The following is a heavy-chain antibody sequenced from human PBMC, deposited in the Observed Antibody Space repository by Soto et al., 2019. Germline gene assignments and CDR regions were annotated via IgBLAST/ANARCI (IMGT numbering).Heavy chain of an antibody. J-gene: IGHJ6*02. V-gene: IGHV4-4*07. Sequence: SETLSLTCTVSGGSISRYCWRWIRQPSGKGLEWIGRIYPSGSTNYSPSLKSRVTMSVDTSKNQLSLKLSSATAADTAVYYCARGEIGNGYGMDVWGQGTTVT. CDR2: IYPSGST. D-gene: IGHD2-8*01. CDR1: GGSISRYC. CDR3: ARGEIGNGYGMDV.